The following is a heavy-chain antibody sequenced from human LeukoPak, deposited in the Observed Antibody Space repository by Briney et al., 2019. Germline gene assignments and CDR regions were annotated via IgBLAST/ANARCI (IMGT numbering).Heavy chain of an antibody. D-gene: IGHD6-19*01. V-gene: IGHV3-33*01. Sequence: GGSLRLSCAASGFTFSSYGMHWVRQAPGKGLEWVAVIWYDGSNKYYADSVKGRFTISRDNSKNTLYLQMNSLRAEDTAVYYCARESEQWPKMSDYYYGMDVWGQGTTVTVSS. J-gene: IGHJ6*02. CDR2: IWYDGSNK. CDR1: GFTFSSYG. CDR3: ARESEQWPKMSDYYYGMDV.